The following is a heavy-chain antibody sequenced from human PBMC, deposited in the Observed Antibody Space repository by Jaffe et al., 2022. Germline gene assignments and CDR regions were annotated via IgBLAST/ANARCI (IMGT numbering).Heavy chain of an antibody. Sequence: QLQLQESGPGLVKPSETLSLTCTVSGGSISSSSYYWGWIRQPPGKGLEWIGSIYYSGSTYYNPSLKSRVTISVDTSKNQFSLKLSSVTAADTAVYYCARHRPEDLWFREFYYFDYWGQGTLVTVSS. CDR3: ARHRPEDLWFREFYYFDY. J-gene: IGHJ4*02. CDR2: IYYSGST. V-gene: IGHV4-39*01. D-gene: IGHD3-10*01. CDR1: GGSISSSSYY.